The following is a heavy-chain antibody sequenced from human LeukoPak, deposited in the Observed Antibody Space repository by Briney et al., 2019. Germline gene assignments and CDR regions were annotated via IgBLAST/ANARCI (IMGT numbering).Heavy chain of an antibody. J-gene: IGHJ3*02. CDR3: ARQGGWLQPGHDAFDI. CDR2: IYYSGST. Sequence: SETLSLTCIVSGGSISSSSYYWGWIRQPPGKGLEWIGSIYYSGSTYYNPSLKSRVTISVDTPKNQFSLKLSSVTAADTAVYYCARQGGWLQPGHDAFDIWGQGTMVTVSS. V-gene: IGHV4-39*01. D-gene: IGHD5-24*01. CDR1: GGSISSSSYY.